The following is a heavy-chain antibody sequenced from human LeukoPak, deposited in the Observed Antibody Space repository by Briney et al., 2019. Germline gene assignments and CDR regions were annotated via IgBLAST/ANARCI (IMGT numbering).Heavy chain of an antibody. D-gene: IGHD1-1*01. Sequence: GGSLRLSCAASGFTFSNYWMHWVRQAPGKGLVWVSRIKTDGSITGYADSVKGRFTISRDNAKNTLYLQMNSLRAEDTAVYYCAREAQRGYYFDYWGQGTLVTVSS. CDR1: GFTFSNYW. J-gene: IGHJ4*02. CDR2: IKTDGSIT. CDR3: AREAQRGYYFDY. V-gene: IGHV3-74*01.